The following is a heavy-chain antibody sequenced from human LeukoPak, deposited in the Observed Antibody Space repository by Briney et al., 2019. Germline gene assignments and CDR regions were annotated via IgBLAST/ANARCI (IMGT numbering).Heavy chain of an antibody. CDR2: MKPDGSEK. CDR3: ARGQLADSY. V-gene: IGHV3-7*01. D-gene: IGHD3-22*01. Sequence: GGSLRLSCAASGFTFTTYWMSWIRQTPGKGLEWVAKMKPDGSEKSYVDSVKGRFTISRDNAKNSVFLQMDSLRVEDTALYYCARGQLADSYWGQGALVTVSS. J-gene: IGHJ4*02. CDR1: GFTFTTYW.